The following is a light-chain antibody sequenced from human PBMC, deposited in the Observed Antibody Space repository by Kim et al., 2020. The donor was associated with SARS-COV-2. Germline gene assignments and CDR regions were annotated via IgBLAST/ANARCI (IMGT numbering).Light chain of an antibody. Sequence: AIQMTQSPSSLSASVGDRVTITCRASQGIRNDLGWYQQKPGRAPNLLIYATSTLQSGVPSRFSGSGSGTDFTLTISSLQPEDVATYYCLKDYDYQLNFGGGTKVDIK. CDR3: LKDYDYQLN. J-gene: IGKJ4*01. CDR1: QGIRND. V-gene: IGKV1-6*01. CDR2: ATS.